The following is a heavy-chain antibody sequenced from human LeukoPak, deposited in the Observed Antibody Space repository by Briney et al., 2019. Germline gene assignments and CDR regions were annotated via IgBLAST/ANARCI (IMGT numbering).Heavy chain of an antibody. CDR2: IDPNSGGT. CDR1: GYTFTGYY. J-gene: IGHJ5*02. V-gene: IGHV1-2*06. Sequence: ASVKVSCKASGYTFTGYYMHWVRQAPGQGLEWMGRIDPNSGGTNYAQKFQGRVTMTRDTSISTAYMELSRLRSDDTAVYYCAREDSSGWYSNWFDPWGQGTLVTVSS. D-gene: IGHD6-19*01. CDR3: AREDSSGWYSNWFDP.